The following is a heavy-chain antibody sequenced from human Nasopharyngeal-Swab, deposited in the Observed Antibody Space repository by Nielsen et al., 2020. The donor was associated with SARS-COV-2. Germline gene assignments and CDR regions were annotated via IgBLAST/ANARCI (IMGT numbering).Heavy chain of an antibody. V-gene: IGHV4-39*01. Sequence: SETLSLTCTVSGGSIRSSSYYWGWFRQPPGKGLEDIGSIFYSGTPYYSTSLRSRVTISVDTSKNQFSLTLSSLTAADTAVYYCARHVRMSTSMAPGFCNSWGQGTLVTVSS. CDR1: GGSIRSSSYY. J-gene: IGHJ4*02. D-gene: IGHD5-18*01. CDR2: IFYSGTP. CDR3: ARHVRMSTSMAPGFCNS.